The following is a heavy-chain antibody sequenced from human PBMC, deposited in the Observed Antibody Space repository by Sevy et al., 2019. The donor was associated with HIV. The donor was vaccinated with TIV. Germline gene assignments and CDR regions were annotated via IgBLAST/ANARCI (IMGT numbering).Heavy chain of an antibody. V-gene: IGHV1-2*02. CDR2: INPNSGGT. CDR3: ARDRTLIVGALDAFDI. J-gene: IGHJ3*02. Sequence: ASVKVSCKASGYTFTGYYMHWVRQAPGQGLEWMGWINPNSGGTNYAQKFQGRVTMTRDTSISTAYMELSRLRSDDTAMYYCARDRTLIVGALDAFDIWGQGTMVTVSS. CDR1: GYTFTGYY. D-gene: IGHD1-26*01.